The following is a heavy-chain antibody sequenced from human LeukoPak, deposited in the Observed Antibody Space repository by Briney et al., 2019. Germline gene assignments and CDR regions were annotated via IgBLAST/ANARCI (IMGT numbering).Heavy chain of an antibody. CDR1: GGSISSYY. Sequence: SETLSLTCTASGGSISSYYWSWIRQPPGKGLEWIGYIYYSGSTNYNPSLKSRVTISVDTSKNQFSLKLSSVTAADTAVYYCARGESTMVRGVMVWWFDPWGQGTLVTVSS. J-gene: IGHJ5*02. CDR3: ARGESTMVRGVMVWWFDP. V-gene: IGHV4-59*01. D-gene: IGHD3-10*01. CDR2: IYYSGST.